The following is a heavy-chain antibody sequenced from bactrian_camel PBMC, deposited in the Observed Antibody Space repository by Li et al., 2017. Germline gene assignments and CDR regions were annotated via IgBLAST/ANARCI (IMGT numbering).Heavy chain of an antibody. V-gene: IGHV3S31*01. Sequence: EVQLVESGGGSVQAGESLRLSCAASGYTFSSYAVVWFRQAPGKEREGVAGAGIYTGGRNAYYDDSVKGRFTVTLDTAGNAVYLEMNRPRPEDTGVYYCAATRDTLYGGTWPNPGQYTYWGQGTQVTVS. CDR2: IYTGGRNA. J-gene: IGHJ4*01. CDR3: AATRDTLYGGTWPNPGQYTY. CDR1: GYTFSSYA. D-gene: IGHD6*01.